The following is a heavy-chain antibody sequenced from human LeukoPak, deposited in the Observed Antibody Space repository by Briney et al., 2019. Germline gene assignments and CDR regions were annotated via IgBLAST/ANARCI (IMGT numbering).Heavy chain of an antibody. J-gene: IGHJ4*02. D-gene: IGHD7-27*01. CDR3: ARSYHESTGPLES. Sequence: GEALEISWKGSGYGFGNYWIGWVRQMPGKGLEWMGIIYPGDSDTRYSPSFQGQVTISADKSIATAYLQWNSLKASDTAMYYCARSYHESTGPLESWGQGTLVSVSS. CDR2: IYPGDSDT. V-gene: IGHV5-51*01. CDR1: GYGFGNYW.